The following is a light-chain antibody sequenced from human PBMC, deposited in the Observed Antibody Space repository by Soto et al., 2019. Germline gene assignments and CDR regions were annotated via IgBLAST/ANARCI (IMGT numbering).Light chain of an antibody. CDR3: QQYNNYPRT. CDR1: QSISTW. Sequence: DIQMTQSPSTLSASVGDTVTITCRASQSISTWLAWYQQKPGKAPKLLIYKASSLESGFPSRFSGSGSGTEFTLTISSLQPDDFATYSCQQYNNYPRTFGGGTKVEIK. V-gene: IGKV1-5*03. CDR2: KAS. J-gene: IGKJ4*01.